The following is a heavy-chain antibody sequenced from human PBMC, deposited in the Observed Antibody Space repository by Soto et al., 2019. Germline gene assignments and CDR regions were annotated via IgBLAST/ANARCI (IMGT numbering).Heavy chain of an antibody. V-gene: IGHV1-69*13. J-gene: IGHJ6*02. Sequence: SVKVSCKASGGTFSSYATSWERQAPGQGLEWMGGIIPIFVTANYAQKFQGRVTITADESTSTAYMELSSLRSEDTAVYYCARDPERVYYYGSGSLSYGMDVWGQGTTVSVSS. CDR2: IIPIFVTA. CDR3: ARDPERVYYYGSGSLSYGMDV. D-gene: IGHD3-10*01. CDR1: GGTFSSYA.